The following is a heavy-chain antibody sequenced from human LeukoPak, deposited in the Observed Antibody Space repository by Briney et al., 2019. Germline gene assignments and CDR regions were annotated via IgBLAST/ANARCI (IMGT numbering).Heavy chain of an antibody. Sequence: GGSLRLSCAASGFTFSDYYMSWIRQAPGKGLEWVSYISSSSSYTNYADSVKGRFTISRDNAKNSLYLQMNSLRAEDTAVYYCATVLNVVGCFDYWGQGTLVTVSS. CDR3: ATVLNVVGCFDY. J-gene: IGHJ4*02. V-gene: IGHV3-11*05. CDR2: ISSSSSYT. CDR1: GFTFSDYY. D-gene: IGHD2-15*01.